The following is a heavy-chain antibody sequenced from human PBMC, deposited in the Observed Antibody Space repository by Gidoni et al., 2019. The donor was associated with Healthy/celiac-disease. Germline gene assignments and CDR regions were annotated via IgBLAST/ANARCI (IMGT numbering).Heavy chain of an antibody. CDR2: ISSSSSTI. V-gene: IGHV3-48*02. CDR3: ARTTIVVVPAARYYYYYGMDV. D-gene: IGHD2-2*01. J-gene: IGHJ6*02. Sequence: EVQLVASGGGLVQPGGSLRRSCAAYGFTFSSYSMNWVRQAPGKGLELVSYISSSSSTIYYADSVKGRFTISRDNAKNSLYLQMNSLRDEDTAVYYCARTTIVVVPAARYYYYYGMDVWGQGTTVTVSS. CDR1: GFTFSSYS.